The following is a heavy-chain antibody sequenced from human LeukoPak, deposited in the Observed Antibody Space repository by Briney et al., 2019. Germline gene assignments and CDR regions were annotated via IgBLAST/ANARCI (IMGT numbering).Heavy chain of an antibody. CDR3: ARHANYDFWSGGRGYFDY. D-gene: IGHD3-3*01. CDR1: GGSISSSSYY. Sequence: SETLSLTCTVSGGSISSSSYYWGWIRQPPGKGLEWIGSIYYSGSTYYNPSLKSRVTISVDTAKNQFSLKLSSVTAADTALYYCARHANYDFWSGGRGYFDYWGQGTLVTVSS. V-gene: IGHV4-39*01. CDR2: IYYSGST. J-gene: IGHJ4*02.